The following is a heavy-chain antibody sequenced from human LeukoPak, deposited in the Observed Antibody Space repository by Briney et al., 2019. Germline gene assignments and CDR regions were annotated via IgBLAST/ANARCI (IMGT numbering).Heavy chain of an antibody. CDR3: ARGSRPDY. D-gene: IGHD6-6*01. CDR1: GGSISSYY. CDR2: IYYSGST. V-gene: IGHV4-59*12. Sequence: SETLSLTCTVSGGSISSYYWSWIRQPPGKGLEWIGYIYYSGSTNYNPSLKSRVTISVDTSKNQFSLKLSSVTAADTAVYYCARGSRPDYWGQGTLVIVSS. J-gene: IGHJ4*02.